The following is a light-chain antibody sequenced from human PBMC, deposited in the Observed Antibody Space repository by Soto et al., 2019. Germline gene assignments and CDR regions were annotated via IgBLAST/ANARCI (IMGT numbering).Light chain of an antibody. Sequence: QSALTQPASVSGSPGQSITISCTGSSSDVGGYNLVSWYQQYPGKAPKVMIYEGSKRPSGVSNRFSGSKSGNTASLTISGLQAEDEADYYCCSYVGSGTPSWVFGGGTKVTVL. CDR3: CSYVGSGTPSWV. V-gene: IGLV2-23*01. CDR2: EGS. J-gene: IGLJ3*02. CDR1: SSDVGGYNL.